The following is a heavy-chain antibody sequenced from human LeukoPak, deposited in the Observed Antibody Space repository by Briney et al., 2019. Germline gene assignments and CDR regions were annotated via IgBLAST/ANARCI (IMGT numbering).Heavy chain of an antibody. Sequence: LGGGLRLSCVASGFTFNDYDISWVRQAPGKGLEWVSRINWSGDSTVYADSLKGRFTISRDNAKNSLYLQMNSPRAEDTALYYCVRDIVATNGVFDFWGQGTLVTVS. D-gene: IGHD5-12*01. CDR3: VRDIVATNGVFDF. CDR1: GFTFNDYD. CDR2: INWSGDST. J-gene: IGHJ4*02. V-gene: IGHV3-20*04.